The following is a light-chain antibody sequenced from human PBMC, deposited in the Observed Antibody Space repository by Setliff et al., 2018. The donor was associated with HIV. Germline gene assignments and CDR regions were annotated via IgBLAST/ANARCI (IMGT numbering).Light chain of an antibody. CDR3: ASYGIRPYV. CDR1: SSDVGNYNYNY. J-gene: IGLJ1*01. CDR2: EVY. Sequence: QSALTQPPSASGSPGQSVTISCTGTSSDVGNYNYNYVSWYQQHPGKAPTLVIYEVYKRPSGVPDRFSGSRSGNTASLTVSGLQAEDEADYYCASYGIRPYVFGTGTKVTVL. V-gene: IGLV2-8*01.